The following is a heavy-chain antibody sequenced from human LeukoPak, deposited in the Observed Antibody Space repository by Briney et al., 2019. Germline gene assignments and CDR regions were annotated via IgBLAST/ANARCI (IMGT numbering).Heavy chain of an antibody. CDR3: AKALPHYYEVPHGMDV. D-gene: IGHD3-22*01. J-gene: IGHJ6*02. V-gene: IGHV3-48*03. CDR2: ISVRAGTI. Sequence: PGGSLRLSCAASGFGFGQYEMNWVRQAPGKGLEWISYISVRAGTIYYGDSAEGRFTISRDDAKNSLYLQMNGLRVEDTAIYYCAKALPHYYEVPHGMDVWGQGTTVTV. CDR1: GFGFGQYE.